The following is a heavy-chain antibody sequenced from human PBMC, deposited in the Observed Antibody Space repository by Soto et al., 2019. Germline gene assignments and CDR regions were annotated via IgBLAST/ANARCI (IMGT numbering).Heavy chain of an antibody. D-gene: IGHD2-8*01. CDR1: GYTFTGYG. CDR2: ISAYNGNT. Sequence: ASVKVSCKASGYTFTGYGISWVRQAPGQGLEWMGWISAYNGNTNYAQKLQGRVTMTTDTSTSTAYMELRSLRSDDTAVYYCARDCTNGVCYTAPDYWGQGTLVTVSS. CDR3: ARDCTNGVCYTAPDY. J-gene: IGHJ4*02. V-gene: IGHV1-18*01.